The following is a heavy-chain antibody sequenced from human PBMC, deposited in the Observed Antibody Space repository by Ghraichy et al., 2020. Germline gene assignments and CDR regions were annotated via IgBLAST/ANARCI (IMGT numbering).Heavy chain of an antibody. CDR2: IYHSGST. Sequence: SETLSLTCAVSGGSISSSNWWSWVRQPPGKGLEWIGEIYHSGSTNYNPSLKSRVTISVDKSKNQFSLKLSSVTAADTAVYYCARGTGHDYDFWSGYYTGIGYYFDYWGQGTLVTVSS. J-gene: IGHJ4*02. CDR1: GGSISSSNW. CDR3: ARGTGHDYDFWSGYYTGIGYYFDY. D-gene: IGHD3-3*01. V-gene: IGHV4-4*02.